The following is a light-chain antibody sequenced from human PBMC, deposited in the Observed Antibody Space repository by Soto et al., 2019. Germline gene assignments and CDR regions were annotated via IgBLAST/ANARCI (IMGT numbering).Light chain of an antibody. CDR2: DVS. CDR1: SNDVGAYNY. J-gene: IGLJ1*01. CDR3: CSYTSHNTYV. Sequence: QSVLTQPRSVSASPGQSVTISCTGTSNDVGAYNYVSWYQQFPGKAPKLMIYDVSKRPSGVPHRFSGFKSGNTASLTISALQAEDETDYYCCSYTSHNTYVFGAGTKVTVL. V-gene: IGLV2-11*01.